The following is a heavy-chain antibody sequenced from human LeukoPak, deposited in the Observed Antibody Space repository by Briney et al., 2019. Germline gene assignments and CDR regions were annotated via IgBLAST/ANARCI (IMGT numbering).Heavy chain of an antibody. V-gene: IGHV3-21*01. CDR2: ISSSGGYI. CDR3: ARDKIDCTSTSCYFDY. CDR1: GFTFSSYS. J-gene: IGHJ4*02. Sequence: GGSLRLSCAASGFTFSSYSMSWVRQAPGKGLEWVSSISSSGGYIYYADSVKGRFAISRDNAKNSLYLQMNSLRAGDTAVYYCARDKIDCTSTSCYFDYWGQGTLVTVPS. D-gene: IGHD2-2*01.